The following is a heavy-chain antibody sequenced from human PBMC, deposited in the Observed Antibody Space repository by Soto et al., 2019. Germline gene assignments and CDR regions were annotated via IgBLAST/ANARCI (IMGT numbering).Heavy chain of an antibody. D-gene: IGHD3-9*01. CDR3: AREAEILTGYPNNWFDP. CDR2: TYYRSKWYN. V-gene: IGHV6-1*01. CDR1: GDSVSSNSAA. J-gene: IGHJ5*02. Sequence: SQTLSLTCAISGDSVSSNSAAWNWIRQSPSRGLEWLGRTYYRSKWYNDYAVSVKSRITINPDTYKNQFTLQLNSVTPEDTAVSCCAREAEILTGYPNNWFDPWGQGTLVTVSS.